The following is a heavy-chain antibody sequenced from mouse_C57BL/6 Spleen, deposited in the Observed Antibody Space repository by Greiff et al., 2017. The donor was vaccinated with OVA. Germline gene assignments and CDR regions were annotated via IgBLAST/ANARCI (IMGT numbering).Heavy chain of an antibody. V-gene: IGHV1-15*01. Sequence: QLQQSGAELVRPGASVTLSCKASGYTFTDYEMHWVKQTPVHGLEWIGAIDPETGGTAYNQKFKGQAILTADKSSSTAYMELRSLTSEDSAVYYCTRGVITTVVVPFDYWGQGTTLTVSS. J-gene: IGHJ2*01. D-gene: IGHD1-1*01. CDR3: TRGVITTVVVPFDY. CDR1: GYTFTDYE. CDR2: IDPETGGT.